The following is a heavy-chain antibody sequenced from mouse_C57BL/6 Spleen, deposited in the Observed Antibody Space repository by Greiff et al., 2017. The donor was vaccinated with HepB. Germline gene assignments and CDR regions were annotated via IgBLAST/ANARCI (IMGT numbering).Heavy chain of an antibody. Sequence: QVTLKESGPGILQSSQTLSLPCSFSGFSLSTSGMGVSWIRQPSGKGLEWLAHIYWDDDKRYNPSLKSRLTISKDTSRNQVFLKITSVDTADTATYYCARRVYYGSSYTGMDDWGQGTSVTVSS. D-gene: IGHD1-1*01. CDR2: IYWDDDK. CDR1: GFSLSTSGMG. CDR3: ARRVYYGSSYTGMDD. V-gene: IGHV8-12*01. J-gene: IGHJ4*01.